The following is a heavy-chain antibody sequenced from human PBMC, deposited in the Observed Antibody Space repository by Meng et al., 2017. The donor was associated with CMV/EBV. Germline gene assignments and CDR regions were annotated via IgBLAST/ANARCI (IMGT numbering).Heavy chain of an antibody. CDR1: GFTFSSYW. V-gene: IGHV3-7*01. J-gene: IGHJ5*02. CDR2: IRQDGSEK. CDR3: ARGYNWFDP. Sequence: GESLKISCAASGFTFSSYWMSWVRQAPGKGLEWVANIRQDGSEKYYVDSVKGRFTISRDNAKNSLYLQMNSLRAEDTAVYYCARGYNWFDPWGQGTLVTVSS.